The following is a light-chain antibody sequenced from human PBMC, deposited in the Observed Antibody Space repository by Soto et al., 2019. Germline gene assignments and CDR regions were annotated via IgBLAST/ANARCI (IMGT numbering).Light chain of an antibody. Sequence: QSVLTQPPSVSGSPGQSVTISCIGSSNDVGTYDRVSWYQAPPGTAPKLIIYEVHYRPSGVPDRFSGSKSGNTASLTISGLQAEDEADYYCSSYAASTTLLFGGGTKVTVL. V-gene: IGLV2-18*02. CDR1: SNDVGTYDR. CDR2: EVH. J-gene: IGLJ2*01. CDR3: SSYAASTTLL.